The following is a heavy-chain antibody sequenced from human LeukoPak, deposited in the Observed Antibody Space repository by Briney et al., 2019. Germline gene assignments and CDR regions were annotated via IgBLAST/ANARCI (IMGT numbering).Heavy chain of an antibody. V-gene: IGHV4-4*09. J-gene: IGHJ4*02. CDR3: ARLSTSPDRYYLDY. CDR2: IYTSGGT. D-gene: IGHD6-6*01. CDR1: GDSIRSSY. Sequence: SETLSLTCTVSGDSIRSSYWSWIRPPPGKGLEGIGYIYTSGGTNYIPSLKGRVPISIDTSKNQFSLKLSSVTAADSAVYYCARLSTSPDRYYLDYWGQGTLVTVSS.